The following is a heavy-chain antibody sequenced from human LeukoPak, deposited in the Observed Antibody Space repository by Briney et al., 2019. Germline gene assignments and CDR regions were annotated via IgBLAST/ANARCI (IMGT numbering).Heavy chain of an antibody. CDR3: AKRGVVIRVILVGFHKEAYYFDS. V-gene: IGHV3-23*01. CDR2: ISDSGGST. Sequence: HLGGSLRLSCAVTGITLSNYGMSWVRPVPGKGLEWVAGISDSGGSTNSADSVKGWFTISRDNPKNTLYLQMNSLRAEDTAVYFCAKRGVVIRVILVGFHKEAYYFDSWGQGALVSVSS. D-gene: IGHD3-10*01. J-gene: IGHJ4*02. CDR1: GITLSNYG.